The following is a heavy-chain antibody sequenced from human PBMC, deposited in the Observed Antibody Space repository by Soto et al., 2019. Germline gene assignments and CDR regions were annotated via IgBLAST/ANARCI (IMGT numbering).Heavy chain of an antibody. Sequence: EVQLLESGGGLVQPGGSLRLSCAASGFTFSSYAMSWVRQAPGKGMEWVSAISGSGGSTYYADSVKGRFTISRDNSKNTLDLQMNSLRAEDTAVYYCAKDVRPGRGGNWFDYWGQGTLVTVSS. D-gene: IGHD3-10*01. J-gene: IGHJ5*01. CDR1: GFTFSSYA. CDR3: AKDVRPGRGGNWFDY. V-gene: IGHV3-23*01. CDR2: ISGSGGST.